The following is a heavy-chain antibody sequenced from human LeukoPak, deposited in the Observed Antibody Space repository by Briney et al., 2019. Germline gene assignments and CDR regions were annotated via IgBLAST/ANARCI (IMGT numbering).Heavy chain of an antibody. Sequence: PSQTLSLTCTVSGGSISSGGYYWSWIRQHPGKGLEWIGYIYYSGSTYYNPSLKSRVTISVDTSKNQFSLKLSSVTAADTAVYYCAREQRGIAAAGTNYYGMDVWGQGTTVTVSS. V-gene: IGHV4-31*03. D-gene: IGHD6-13*01. CDR1: GGSISSGGYY. J-gene: IGHJ6*02. CDR2: IYYSGST. CDR3: AREQRGIAAAGTNYYGMDV.